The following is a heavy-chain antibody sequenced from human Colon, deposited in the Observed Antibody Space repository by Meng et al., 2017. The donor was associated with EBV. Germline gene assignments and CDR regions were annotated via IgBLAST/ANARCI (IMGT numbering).Heavy chain of an antibody. CDR2: IHHSGSA. D-gene: IGHD2-21*01. Sequence: QESRPRLVGPSATLSLHLTVAGASMSSVNYFLIWIRQPPGKGLELIGYIHHSGSAYYNPSLKSRVSISVATSKNQFSLNLNSMTAADTAVYYCASFDHIPRRNYFDYWGQGTLVTVSS. CDR3: ASFDHIPRRNYFDY. CDR1: GASMSSVNYF. V-gene: IGHV4-30-4*01. J-gene: IGHJ4*02.